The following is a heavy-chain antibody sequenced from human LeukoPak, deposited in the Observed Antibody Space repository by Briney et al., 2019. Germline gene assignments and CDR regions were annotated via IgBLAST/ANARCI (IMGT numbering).Heavy chain of an antibody. CDR1: GFTFSSYW. CDR2: IKQDGSEK. Sequence: PGGSLRLSCAASGFTFSSYWMSWVRQAPGKGLEWVAHIKQDGSEKNYVDSVKGRFTISRDNAKNSLLLQMDGLRAEDTAVYYCARDKMTGDSYFDYWGQGILVTASS. J-gene: IGHJ4*02. V-gene: IGHV3-7*01. CDR3: ARDKMTGDSYFDY. D-gene: IGHD7-27*01.